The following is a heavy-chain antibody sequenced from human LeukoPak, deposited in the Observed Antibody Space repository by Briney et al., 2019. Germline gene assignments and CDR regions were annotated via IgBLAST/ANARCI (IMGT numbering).Heavy chain of an antibody. CDR1: GGSISYHH. J-gene: IGHJ3*01. V-gene: IGHV4-59*11. D-gene: IGHD3-10*01. CDR3: ARLLRPGGRRGDAFDL. CDR2: FFDSGDS. Sequence: SETLSLTCDVSGGSISYHHWTWIRQPPGRGLEWIGYFFDSGDSNYNPSPKNRVSISIDMSNRQFSLTMTSVTAADTAMYFCARLLRPGGRRGDAFDLWGQGTMVTVSS.